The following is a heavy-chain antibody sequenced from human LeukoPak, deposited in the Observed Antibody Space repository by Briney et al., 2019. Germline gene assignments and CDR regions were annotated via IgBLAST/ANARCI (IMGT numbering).Heavy chain of an antibody. CDR2: ISVNSGIT. Sequence: ASVKVSCKASGYIFTSYGVSWVRQAPGQGLEWVGWISVNSGITNYAQRLQGRVIMTTDTSTTTAYMELRSLRSDDTAVYYCARGTTYYDFWSGYYTGWHYFDYWGQGTLVAVSS. J-gene: IGHJ4*02. D-gene: IGHD3-3*01. CDR1: GYIFTSYG. CDR3: ARGTTYYDFWSGYYTGWHYFDY. V-gene: IGHV1-18*01.